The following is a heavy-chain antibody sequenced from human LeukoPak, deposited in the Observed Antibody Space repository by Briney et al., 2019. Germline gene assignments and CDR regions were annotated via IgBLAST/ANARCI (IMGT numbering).Heavy chain of an antibody. CDR1: GFTFSDYY. CDR3: ANDGAYYDSNTDAFDI. CDR2: ISSSGNTI. Sequence: GGSLGLSCAASGFTFSDYYMSWIRQAPGKGLEWVSYISSSGNTIYYADSVKGRFTISRDNAKNSLYLQMNSLRAEDTAVYYCANDGAYYDSNTDAFDIWGQGTIVTVSS. V-gene: IGHV3-11*01. D-gene: IGHD3-22*01. J-gene: IGHJ3*02.